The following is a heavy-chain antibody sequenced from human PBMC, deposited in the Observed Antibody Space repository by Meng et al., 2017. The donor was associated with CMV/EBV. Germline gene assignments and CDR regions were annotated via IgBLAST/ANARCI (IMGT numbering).Heavy chain of an antibody. CDR2: IYYSGST. J-gene: IGHJ4*02. D-gene: IGHD2-21*01. V-gene: IGHV4-39*07. CDR3: ARGHCGGDCYSGYYFDY. Sequence: ESLKISCTVSGGSISSSSYYWGWIRQPPGKGLEWIGSIYYSGSTYYNPSLKSRVTISVDTSKNQFSLKLSSVTAADTAVYYCARGHCGGDCYSGYYFDYWGQGTLVTVSS. CDR1: GGSISSSSYY.